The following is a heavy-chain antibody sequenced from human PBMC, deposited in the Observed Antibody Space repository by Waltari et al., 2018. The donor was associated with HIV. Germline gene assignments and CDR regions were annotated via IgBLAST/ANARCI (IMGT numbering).Heavy chain of an antibody. D-gene: IGHD1-26*01. J-gene: IGHJ4*02. V-gene: IGHV4-39*01. CDR3: ARHYGWELSPPAQD. Sequence: QLQLQESGPGLVKPSETLYLTRTVSGGSISSSSYYWGWIRQPPGKGLEWIGSIYYSGSTYYNPSLKSRVTISVDTSKTQFSLKLSSVTAADTAVYYCARHYGWELSPPAQDWGQGTLVTVSS. CDR2: IYYSGST. CDR1: GGSISSSSYY.